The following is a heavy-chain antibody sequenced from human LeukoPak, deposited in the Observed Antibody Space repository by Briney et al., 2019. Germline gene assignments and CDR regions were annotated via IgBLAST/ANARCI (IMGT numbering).Heavy chain of an antibody. CDR3: ARVVYRGVTDY. D-gene: IGHD3-10*01. CDR2: IYYSGST. V-gene: IGHV4-31*03. J-gene: IGHJ4*02. CDR1: GGSIGSGGYY. Sequence: NPSETLSLTCTVSGGSIGSGGYYWSWIRQHPGKGLEWIGYIYYSGSTYYNPSLKSRVTISVDTSKNQFSLKLSSVTAADTAVYYCARVVYRGVTDYWGQGTLVTVSS.